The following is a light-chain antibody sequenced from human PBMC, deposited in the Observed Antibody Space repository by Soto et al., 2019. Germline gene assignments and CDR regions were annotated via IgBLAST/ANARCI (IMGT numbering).Light chain of an antibody. CDR1: SSDVGGYNY. J-gene: IGLJ3*02. CDR3: SSYTTSDTWV. V-gene: IGLV2-14*01. CDR2: EVT. Sequence: QSVLTQPASVAGSPGQSITISCPGTSSDVGGYNYVSWYQQHPGQVPKLTIYEVTNRPSGVSSRFSGSKSGNTASLTISGLQAEDEADYYCSSYTTSDTWVFGGGTKLTGL.